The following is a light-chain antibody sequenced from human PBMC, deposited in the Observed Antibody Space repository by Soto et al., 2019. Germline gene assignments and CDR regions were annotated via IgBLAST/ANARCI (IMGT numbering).Light chain of an antibody. J-gene: IGKJ4*01. CDR3: QQYNNGPQLT. Sequence: EIVMTQSPATLSVSPGDRVSLPCRASQTIDNTLAWYQQRPGHPPRLLIYGSSTRANGIPARFSGSGSGTEFPLTISRLQSEDFAVYWCQQYNNGPQLTFGGGTKVEIK. V-gene: IGKV3D-15*01. CDR2: GSS. CDR1: QTIDNT.